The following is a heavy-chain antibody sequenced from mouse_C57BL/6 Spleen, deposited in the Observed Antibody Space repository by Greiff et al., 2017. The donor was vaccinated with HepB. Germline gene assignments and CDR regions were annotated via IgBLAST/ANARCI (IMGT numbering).Heavy chain of an antibody. CDR3: ARRHYYGSTYYFDY. J-gene: IGHJ2*01. V-gene: IGHV5-9*01. Sequence: EVKLVESGGGLVKPGGSLKLSCAASGFTFSSYTMSWVRQTPEKRLEWVATISGGGGNTYYPDSVKGRFTISRDNAKNTLYLQMSSLRSEDTALYYCARRHYYGSTYYFDYWGQGTTLTVSS. CDR2: ISGGGGNT. D-gene: IGHD1-1*01. CDR1: GFTFSSYT.